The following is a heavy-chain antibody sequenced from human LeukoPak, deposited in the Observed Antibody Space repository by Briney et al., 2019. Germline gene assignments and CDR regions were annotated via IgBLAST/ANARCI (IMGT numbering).Heavy chain of an antibody. CDR2: INPSGGRT. J-gene: IGHJ4*02. Sequence: ASVKVSCKASGYTFTSDYMHWVRQAPGQGLEWMGIINPSGGRTTYAQKFQDRVAMTRDMSASTVYMELSSLRSEDTALYYCARGSRFLDFWGQGTLVTVSS. CDR3: ARGSRFLDF. V-gene: IGHV1-46*01. D-gene: IGHD2-2*01. CDR1: GYTFTSDY.